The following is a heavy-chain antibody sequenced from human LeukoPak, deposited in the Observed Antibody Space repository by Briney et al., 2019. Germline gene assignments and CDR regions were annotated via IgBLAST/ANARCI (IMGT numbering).Heavy chain of an antibody. Sequence: PGGSLRLSCEASGFTFSSHAMNWVRQAPGKGLEWVSLISGSGRNTYYADSVKGRFTISRDNSKNTLSLQINSLRAEDTAVYLCASWAGVGTSSWYFGPFDYWGQGILVTVSS. CDR2: ISGSGRNT. J-gene: IGHJ4*02. CDR3: ASWAGVGTSSWYFGPFDY. CDR1: GFTFSSHA. D-gene: IGHD6-13*01. V-gene: IGHV3-23*01.